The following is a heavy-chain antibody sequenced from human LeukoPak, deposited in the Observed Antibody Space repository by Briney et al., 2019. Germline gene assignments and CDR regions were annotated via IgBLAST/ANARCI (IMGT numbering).Heavy chain of an antibody. CDR3: AKMEMSSSGWFGI. J-gene: IGHJ4*02. CDR2: ISGSGGST. Sequence: GGSLRLSRAASGFTFSSYAMSWVRQAPGKGLEWVSAISGSGGSTYYADSVKGRFTISRDNSKNTLYLQMNSLRAEDTAVYYCAKMEMSSSGWFGIWGQGTLVTVSS. CDR1: GFTFSSYA. D-gene: IGHD6-19*01. V-gene: IGHV3-23*01.